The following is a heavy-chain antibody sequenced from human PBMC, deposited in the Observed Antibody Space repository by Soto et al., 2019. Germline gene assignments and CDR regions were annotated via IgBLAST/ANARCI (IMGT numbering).Heavy chain of an antibody. CDR3: ARGPGGQRATH. CDR2: IKDGGST. V-gene: IGHV4-34*01. D-gene: IGHD5-12*01. CDR1: GGSLTGYY. J-gene: IGHJ4*02. Sequence: QVQLQQWGAGLLKPSETLSLTCAVNGGSLTGYYWSWIRQPPGKGLEWIGEIKDGGSTNYSPSLRGRAHKPSDHANHPFPPKPNPWTAPGPAVDFRARGPGGQRATHWDQGALVTVSS.